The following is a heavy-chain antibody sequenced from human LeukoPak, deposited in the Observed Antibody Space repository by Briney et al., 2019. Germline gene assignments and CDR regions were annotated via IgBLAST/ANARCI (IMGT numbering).Heavy chain of an antibody. CDR3: ATDSSLSPDS. Sequence: GGSLRLSCAASGFTFTNYGMHWVRQAPGKGLEWVAVIWYDGSNKYYADSVKGRFTISRDNSKNTLYLQMNSLRAEDTAVCYCATDSSLSPDSWGQGTLVTVSS. CDR2: IWYDGSNK. D-gene: IGHD2-2*01. V-gene: IGHV3-33*01. J-gene: IGHJ5*01. CDR1: GFTFTNYG.